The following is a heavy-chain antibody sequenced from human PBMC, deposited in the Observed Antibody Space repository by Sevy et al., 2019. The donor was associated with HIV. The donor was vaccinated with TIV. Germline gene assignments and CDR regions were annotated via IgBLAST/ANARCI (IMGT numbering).Heavy chain of an antibody. D-gene: IGHD6-13*01. CDR1: GFTFSSYG. J-gene: IGHJ3*02. CDR2: IWYDGSNK. Sequence: GGSLRLSCAASGFTFSSYGMHWVRQAPGKGLEWVAVIWYDGSNKYYADSVKGRFTISRDNSKNTLYLQMNSLRAEDTAVYYCAKGYSSSWHDAFDIWGQGTMVTVSS. CDR3: AKGYSSSWHDAFDI. V-gene: IGHV3-33*06.